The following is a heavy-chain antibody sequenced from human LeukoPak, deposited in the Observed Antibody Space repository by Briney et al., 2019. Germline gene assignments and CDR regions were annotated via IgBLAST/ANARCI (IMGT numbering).Heavy chain of an antibody. CDR1: GYTFTGYY. J-gene: IGHJ4*02. Sequence: ASVKVSCKASGYTFTGYYMHWVRQAPGQGLEWMGWINPNSGGTNYAQKFQGGVTMTRDTSISTAYMELSRLRSDDTAVYYCARGGGRDGYNYDYWGQGTLVTVSS. D-gene: IGHD2-15*01. CDR3: ARGGGRDGYNYDY. V-gene: IGHV1-2*02. CDR2: INPNSGGT.